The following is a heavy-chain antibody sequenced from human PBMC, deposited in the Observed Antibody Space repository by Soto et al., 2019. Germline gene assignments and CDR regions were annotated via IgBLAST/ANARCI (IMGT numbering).Heavy chain of an antibody. CDR1: GFTFSSYG. Sequence: PGGSLRLSCSASGFTFSSYGMHWVRRAPGKGLEWVAVIWNDGSNKYYADSVKCRFTISRDNSMNTLYLQMNSLRAEDTAVYYCERAPYYYFWSGYYTLDGMDVWGQGTTVTVSS. V-gene: IGHV3-33*01. CDR2: IWNDGSNK. J-gene: IGHJ6*02. CDR3: ERAPYYYFWSGYYTLDGMDV. D-gene: IGHD3-3*01.